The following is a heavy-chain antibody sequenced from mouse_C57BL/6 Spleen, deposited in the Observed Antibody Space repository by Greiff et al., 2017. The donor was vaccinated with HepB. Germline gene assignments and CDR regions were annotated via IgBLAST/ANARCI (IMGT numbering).Heavy chain of an antibody. CDR2: IHPNSGST. V-gene: IGHV1-64*01. Sequence: VQLQQSGAELVKPGASVKLSCKASGYTFTSYWMHWVKQRPGQGLEWIGMIHPNSGSTNYNEKFKSKATLTVDKSSRTAYMQLSSLTSEDSAVYYCARASYGSSYWYFDVWGTGTTVTVSS. CDR1: GYTFTSYW. J-gene: IGHJ1*03. D-gene: IGHD1-1*01. CDR3: ARASYGSSYWYFDV.